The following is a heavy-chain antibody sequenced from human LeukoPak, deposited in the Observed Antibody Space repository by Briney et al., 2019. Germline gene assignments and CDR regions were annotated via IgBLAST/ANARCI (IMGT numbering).Heavy chain of an antibody. CDR1: GFTFSSYA. D-gene: IGHD1-26*01. CDR3: AKGHSGGYSYFDY. J-gene: IGHJ4*02. Sequence: GGSLRLSCAASGFTFSSYAMSWVRQAPGKGLEWVSAISGSGTSTYYADSVKGRFTISRDNSKNTLYLQMNSLRAEDTAVYYCAKGHSGGYSYFDYWGQGTLVTVSS. CDR2: ISGSGTST. V-gene: IGHV3-23*01.